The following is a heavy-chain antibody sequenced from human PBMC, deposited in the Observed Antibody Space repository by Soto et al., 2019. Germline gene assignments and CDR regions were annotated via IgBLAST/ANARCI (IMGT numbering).Heavy chain of an antibody. V-gene: IGHV3-30*18. CDR2: ISYDGSNK. J-gene: IGHJ6*02. CDR1: GFIFSSYG. Sequence: QVQLVESGGGVVQPGRSLRLSCAASGFIFSSYGMHWVRQAPGKGLEWVAVISYDGSNKYYADSVKGRFTISRDNSKNTLYLQMNSLRAEGTAVYYCAKEVWSGPMDVWGQGTTVTVSS. D-gene: IGHD3-3*01. CDR3: AKEVWSGPMDV.